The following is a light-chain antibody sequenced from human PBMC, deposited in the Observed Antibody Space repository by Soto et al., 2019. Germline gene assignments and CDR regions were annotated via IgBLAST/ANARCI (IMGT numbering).Light chain of an antibody. V-gene: IGKV3-15*01. CDR2: GAS. CDR3: QQYDNWPPWT. J-gene: IGKJ1*01. CDR1: QSVRSN. Sequence: EIVMTQSPATLSVSPGERATLSCRASQSVRSNLAWYQQKPGQAPRLLIYGASTRATGIPARFSGSGSGTEFTLIISSLQSEDFAAYYCQQYDNWPPWTFGQGTKVEIK.